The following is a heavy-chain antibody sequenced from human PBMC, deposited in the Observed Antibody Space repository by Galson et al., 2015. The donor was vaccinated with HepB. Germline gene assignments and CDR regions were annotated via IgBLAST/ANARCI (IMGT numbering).Heavy chain of an antibody. Sequence: SVKVSCKASGYTFTSYGISWVRQAPGLGLEWMGGIIPILGIANYAQKFQGRVTITADKSTSTAYMELSSLRSEDTAVYYCARGARDYIWGRRVWFDPWGQGTLVTVSS. V-gene: IGHV1-69*10. J-gene: IGHJ5*02. CDR3: ARGARDYIWGRRVWFDP. CDR1: GYTFTSYG. D-gene: IGHD3-16*01. CDR2: IIPILGIA.